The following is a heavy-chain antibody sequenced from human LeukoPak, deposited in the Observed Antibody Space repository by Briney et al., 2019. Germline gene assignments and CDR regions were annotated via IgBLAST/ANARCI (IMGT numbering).Heavy chain of an antibody. CDR1: GGSISSGSYY. CDR3: ARNRRIQLHLLKPGIDY. J-gene: IGHJ4*02. D-gene: IGHD5-18*01. V-gene: IGHV4-61*02. Sequence: SQTLSLTCTVSGGSISSGSYYWSWIRQPAGKGLEWIGRIYTSGSTNYNPSLKSRVTISVDTSKNQFSLKLSSVTAADTAVYYCARNRRIQLHLLKPGIDYWGQGTLVTVSS. CDR2: IYTSGST.